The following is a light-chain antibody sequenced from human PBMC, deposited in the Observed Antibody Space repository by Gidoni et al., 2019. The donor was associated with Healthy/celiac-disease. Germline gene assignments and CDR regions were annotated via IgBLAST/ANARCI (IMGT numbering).Light chain of an antibody. V-gene: IGKV3-11*01. CDR2: DAS. CDR1: QSVSSY. J-gene: IGKJ1*01. Sequence: EIVLTQSPATLALSPGERANLSCRASQSVSSYLAWYQQKPGQAPRLLIYDASNRATCIPARFSGSGSGTDFTLTISSLEPEYFAVYYCQQRSNWPTFGQXTKVEIK. CDR3: QQRSNWPT.